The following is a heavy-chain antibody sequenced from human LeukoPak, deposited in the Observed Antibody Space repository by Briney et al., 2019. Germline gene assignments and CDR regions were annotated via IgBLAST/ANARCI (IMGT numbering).Heavy chain of an antibody. D-gene: IGHD3-3*01. CDR3: ARHRFWSGYYYFAY. CDR1: GGSISSTNYY. V-gene: IGHV4-39*01. CDR2: ISYSGSR. J-gene: IGHJ4*02. Sequence: SETLSLTCTVSGGSISSTNYYWGWIRQPPGKGLEWIGSISYSGSRYYNPSLKSRVTISVDTSKNQFSLKLSSMTAADTAVYYWARHRFWSGYYYFAYWGQGTLVTASS.